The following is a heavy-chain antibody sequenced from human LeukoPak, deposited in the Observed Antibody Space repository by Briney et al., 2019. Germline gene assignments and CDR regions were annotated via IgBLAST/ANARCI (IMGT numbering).Heavy chain of an antibody. V-gene: IGHV3-9*01. CDR3: AKDLYRDSSGYYYG. CDR2: ISWNSGSI. CDR1: GFTFDDYA. Sequence: GGSLRLSCAASGFTFDDYAMHWVRQAPGKGLEWVSGISWNSGSIGYADSVKGRFTISRDNAKNSLYLRMNSLRAEDTALYYCAKDLYRDSSGYYYGWGQGTLVTVSS. D-gene: IGHD3-22*01. J-gene: IGHJ4*02.